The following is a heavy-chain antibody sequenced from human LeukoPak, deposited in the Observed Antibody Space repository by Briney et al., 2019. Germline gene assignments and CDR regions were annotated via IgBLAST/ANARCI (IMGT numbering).Heavy chain of an antibody. V-gene: IGHV4-4*02. CDR1: GGSISSSNW. J-gene: IGHJ4*02. D-gene: IGHD5-24*01. CDR2: IYHSGST. CDR3: ARAEENYFDY. Sequence: SETLSLTCAVSGGSISSSNWWSWVRQPPGKGLEWIGEIYHSGSTNYNPSLKSRATISVDKSKNQFSLKLSSVTAADTAVYYCARAEENYFDYWGQGTLVTVSS.